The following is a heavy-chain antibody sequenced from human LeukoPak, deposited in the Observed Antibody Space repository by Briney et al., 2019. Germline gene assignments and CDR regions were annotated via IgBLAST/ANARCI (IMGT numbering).Heavy chain of an antibody. D-gene: IGHD6-13*01. CDR1: GFTFSSYS. CDR2: ISSSSSSYI. CDR3: ARMVGSSSWYSYYYYYMDV. Sequence: PGGSLRLSCAASGFTFSSYSMNWVRQAPGKGLEWVSSISSSSSSYIYYADSVKGRFTISRDNAKNSLYLQMNSLRAEDTAVYYCARMVGSSSWYSYYYYYMDVWGKGTTVTVSS. V-gene: IGHV3-21*01. J-gene: IGHJ6*03.